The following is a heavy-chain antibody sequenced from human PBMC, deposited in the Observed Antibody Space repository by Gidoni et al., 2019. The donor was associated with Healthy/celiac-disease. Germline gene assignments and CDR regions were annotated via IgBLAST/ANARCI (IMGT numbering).Heavy chain of an antibody. CDR3: ARGRSRSSWYVSKTDAFDI. CDR1: GFTVSSDS. D-gene: IGHD6-13*01. V-gene: IGHV3-48*02. CDR2: ISSSSSTI. J-gene: IGHJ3*02. Sequence: EVQLVESGGGLVQPGGSLRLSCAASGFTVSSDSMNWVRQAPGKGLEWVSYISSSSSTIYYADSVKGRFTISRDNAKNSLYLQMNSLRDEDTAVYYCARGRSRSSWYVSKTDAFDIWGQGTMVTVSS.